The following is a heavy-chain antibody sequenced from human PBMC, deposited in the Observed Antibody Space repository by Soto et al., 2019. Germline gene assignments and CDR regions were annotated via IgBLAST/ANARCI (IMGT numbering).Heavy chain of an antibody. CDR1: GFIFSSYW. Sequence: SLRLSCAASGFIFSSYWMHWVRQAPGKGLVWVSRINSDGHSTAYADSVKGRFTISRDNAKNTLFLQMDSLRAEDTAVYYCARVLATVDYWGPGTMVTVSS. D-gene: IGHD1-26*01. CDR2: INSDGHST. V-gene: IGHV3-74*01. CDR3: ARVLATVDY. J-gene: IGHJ4*02.